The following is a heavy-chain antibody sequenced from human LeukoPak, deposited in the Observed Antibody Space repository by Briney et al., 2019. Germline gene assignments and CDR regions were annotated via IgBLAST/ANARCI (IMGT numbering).Heavy chain of an antibody. CDR2: INCNSNSI. CDR3: AKDSLICEVVTQWGGMDG. D-gene: IGHD3-3*01. V-gene: IGHV3-9*01. J-gene: IGHJ4*02. Sequence: GRSLRLSCAASGFTFGDYAMHWVRQAPGKGLEWVSGINCNSNSIGYADSVKGRFTISRDHAKNSLYLQMDSLRAEDTALYYCAKDSLICEVVTQWGGMDGWGQGTLVTVSS. CDR1: GFTFGDYA.